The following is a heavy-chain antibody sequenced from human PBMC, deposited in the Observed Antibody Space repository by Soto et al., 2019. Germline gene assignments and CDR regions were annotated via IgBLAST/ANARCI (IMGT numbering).Heavy chain of an antibody. CDR3: ARLHCSSANCSDSHYYGMDV. CDR1: GFTFSNYE. CDR2: IPSSGSPM. D-gene: IGHD2-2*01. V-gene: IGHV3-48*03. J-gene: IGHJ6*02. Sequence: EVQLVESGGGLVQPGGSLSLSCAAFGFTFSNYEMNWVRQAPGKGLEWLAYIPSSGSPMYYADSVKGRFAISRDNVRNSLYLQMNSLRAEDTAVYYCARLHCSSANCSDSHYYGMDVWGQGAAVTVSS.